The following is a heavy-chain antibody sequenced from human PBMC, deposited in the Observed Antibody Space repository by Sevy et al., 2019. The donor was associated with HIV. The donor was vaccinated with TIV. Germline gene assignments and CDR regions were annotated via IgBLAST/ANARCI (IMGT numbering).Heavy chain of an antibody. CDR1: GFTFAKYS. D-gene: IGHD2-8*01. Sequence: LSLTCAASGFTFAKYSMSWVRQAPGKGLEWVSTFSFGCGRINYADSVKGRFTISRDDSKNTLFLQMNSLRAEDTATYFCAREGCTQPHDYWGQGTLVTVSS. V-gene: IGHV3-23*01. J-gene: IGHJ4*02. CDR3: AREGCTQPHDY. CDR2: FSFGCGRI.